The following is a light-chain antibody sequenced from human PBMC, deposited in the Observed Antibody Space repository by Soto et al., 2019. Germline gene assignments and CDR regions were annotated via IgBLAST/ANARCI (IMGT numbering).Light chain of an antibody. CDR1: QSVSSSY. Sequence: EIVLTQSPGTLSLSPGERATLSCRASQSVSSSYLAWYQQKPGQAPRLLIYGASSRATGIPDRSSGSGSGTDFTLTISSLEPEDFAVYDCQQYGSSLLTLGPGTKVDIK. CDR3: QQYGSSLLT. J-gene: IGKJ3*01. CDR2: GAS. V-gene: IGKV3-20*01.